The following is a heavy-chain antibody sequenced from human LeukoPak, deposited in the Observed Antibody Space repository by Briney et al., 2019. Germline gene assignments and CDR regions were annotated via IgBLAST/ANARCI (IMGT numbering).Heavy chain of an antibody. CDR1: GGSISNYY. CDR3: ARGPPSGATRFDY. CDR2: IHSSGNT. D-gene: IGHD1-26*01. J-gene: IGHJ4*02. V-gene: IGHV4-4*07. Sequence: PSETLSLTCTVSGGSISNYYWSSIRQPAGKGPEWLGRIHSSGNTHYNPSLNSRLTMSVDTSKNQFSLKLSSLTAADTALYYCARGPPSGATRFDYWGQGNLVSVSS.